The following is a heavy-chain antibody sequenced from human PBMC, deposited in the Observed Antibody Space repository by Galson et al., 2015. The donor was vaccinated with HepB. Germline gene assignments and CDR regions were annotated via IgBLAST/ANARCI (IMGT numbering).Heavy chain of an antibody. CDR3: ARLGDLSGYSSL. CDR1: GFTFSDSP. D-gene: IGHD6-13*01. V-gene: IGHV3-73*01. Sequence: SLRLSCAASGFTFSDSPVNWVHQPSGKGLEWVGRIRSKASNYATAYAASVKGRFTISRDDSKDTAYLLMNSLKTDDTAVYYYARLGDLSGYSSLWGQGTLVTVSS. J-gene: IGHJ4*02. CDR2: IRSKASNYAT.